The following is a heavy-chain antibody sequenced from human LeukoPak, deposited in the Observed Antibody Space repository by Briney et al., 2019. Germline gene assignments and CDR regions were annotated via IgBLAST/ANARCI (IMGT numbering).Heavy chain of an antibody. Sequence: VKVSCKASGHMFTGYYMHWVRQVPGQGLEGLGWFNPNSGGTSYGQQFQGRVTFPGDTSISIGYMERSSLRSDDTAIYYCARGEGGFGEFDFDYWGQGTLVTVSS. J-gene: IGHJ4*02. CDR3: ARGEGGFGEFDFDY. CDR2: FNPNSGGT. V-gene: IGHV1-2*02. D-gene: IGHD3-10*01. CDR1: GHMFTGYY.